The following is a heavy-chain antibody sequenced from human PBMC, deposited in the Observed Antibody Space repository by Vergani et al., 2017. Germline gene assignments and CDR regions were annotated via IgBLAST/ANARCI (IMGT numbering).Heavy chain of an antibody. V-gene: IGHV3-21*05. D-gene: IGHD3-22*01. CDR2: ISSTGTYI. CDR1: GFSFSDYS. CDR3: VRDLXEFYYDSTTGLSH. J-gene: IGHJ4*02. Sequence: EVDLVESGGGLVKPGESLRLSCAASGFSFSDYSMNWVRQSPGKGLEWVSYISSTGTYIFYADSVKGRFTISRDNAKNSLYLQMNSLSAEDTALYYCVRDLXEFYYDSTTGLSHWGQGTLVTVSS.